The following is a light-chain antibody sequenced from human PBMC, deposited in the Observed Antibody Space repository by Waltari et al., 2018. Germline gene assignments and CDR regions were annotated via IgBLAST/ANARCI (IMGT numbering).Light chain of an antibody. CDR1: QSVTRA. J-gene: IGKJ1*01. Sequence: EIVLTQSPGTLALSPGESATISCRTSQSVTRALAWYQQKPGQAPRLLIYGASKRATGIPDRFSGSGSGTDFSLTISSLEPEDFAVYYCQHYLRLPVTFGQGTKVEVK. CDR2: GAS. V-gene: IGKV3-20*01. CDR3: QHYLRLPVT.